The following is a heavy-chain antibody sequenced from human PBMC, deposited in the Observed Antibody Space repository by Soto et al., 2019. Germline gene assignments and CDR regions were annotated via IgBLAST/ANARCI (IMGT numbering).Heavy chain of an antibody. J-gene: IGHJ6*02. V-gene: IGHV5-51*01. CDR2: IYPGDSDT. Sequence: PGESLKISCKGSGYSFTSYWIGWVRQMPGKGLEWMGIIYPGDSDTRYSPSFQGQVTISADKSISTAYLQWSSLKASDTAMYYCARHPQRIAAAGRRGGYYYGMDVWGRGTTVTVSS. CDR3: ARHPQRIAAAGRRGGYYYGMDV. CDR1: GYSFTSYW. D-gene: IGHD6-13*01.